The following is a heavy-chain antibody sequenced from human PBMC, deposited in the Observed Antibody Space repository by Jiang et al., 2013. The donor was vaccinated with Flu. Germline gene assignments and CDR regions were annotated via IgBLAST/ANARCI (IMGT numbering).Heavy chain of an antibody. J-gene: IGHJ4*02. CDR2: IYYSGST. Sequence: SSYYWSWIRQPPGKGLEWIGYIYYSGSTNYNPSLKSRVTISVDTSKNQFSLKLSSVTAADTAVYYCARVLYDSSGYYLDYWGQGTLVTVSS. V-gene: IGHV4-59*01. CDR3: ARVLYDSSGYYLDY. D-gene: IGHD3-22*01. CDR1: SSYY.